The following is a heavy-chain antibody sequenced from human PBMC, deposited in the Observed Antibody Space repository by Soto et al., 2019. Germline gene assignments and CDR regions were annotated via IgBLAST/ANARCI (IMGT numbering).Heavy chain of an antibody. CDR1: GYTFSNYG. V-gene: IGHV1-18*01. J-gene: IGHJ5*02. Sequence: QVQLVQSGGEVKRPGASVKVSCKTSGYTFSNYGITWVRQAPGQPLEWLGWISPYSDGTNYAQKFQGRVSMTTDTSTTTAYMELRSLRSDDTAVYYCARVVPGAEAWFGPWGQVTLVTVSA. CDR2: ISPYSDGT. CDR3: ARVVPGAEAWFGP. D-gene: IGHD2-2*01.